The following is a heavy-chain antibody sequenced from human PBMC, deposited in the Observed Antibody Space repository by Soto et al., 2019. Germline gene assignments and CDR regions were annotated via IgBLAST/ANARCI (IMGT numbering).Heavy chain of an antibody. CDR1: GFTFSSYA. Sequence: EGQLLESGGGLVQPGGSLRLSCAASGFTFSSYAMSWVRQAPGKGLEWVSNIGGRGGSTFYADSVKGRFTISRDNSKSKLYMQMNSLRAEDTAVYYCAKKWFGELSPLDYWGQGTLVTVSS. CDR2: IGGRGGST. J-gene: IGHJ4*02. CDR3: AKKWFGELSPLDY. V-gene: IGHV3-23*01. D-gene: IGHD3-10*01.